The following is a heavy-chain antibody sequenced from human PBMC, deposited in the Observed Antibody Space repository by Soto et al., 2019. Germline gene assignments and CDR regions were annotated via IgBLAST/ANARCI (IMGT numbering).Heavy chain of an antibody. CDR3: ARVRCFNGLCHTADYGMDV. J-gene: IGHJ6*02. CDR1: GYSFTDYH. D-gene: IGHD2-8*01. V-gene: IGHV1-2*04. Sequence: ASVKVSCKASGYSFTDYHIHWARQAPGQGLEWLGRINPKSGGTSTAQKFQGWVTMTTDTSISTASMELTRLTSDDTAVYFCARVRCFNGLCHTADYGMDVWGQGTTVTVSS. CDR2: INPKSGGT.